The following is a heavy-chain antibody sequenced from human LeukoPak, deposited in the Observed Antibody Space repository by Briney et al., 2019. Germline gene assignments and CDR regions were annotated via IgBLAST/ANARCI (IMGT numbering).Heavy chain of an antibody. Sequence: GGSLRLSCAASGFTFSSYAMSWVRQAPRKGLEWVSAISGSGSSTYYADSVKGRFTISRDNSKNTLYLQMNSLRAEDTAVYYCAKGSQWLITFFDYWGQGTLVTVSS. CDR2: ISGSGSST. CDR1: GFTFSSYA. J-gene: IGHJ4*02. V-gene: IGHV3-23*01. CDR3: AKGSQWLITFFDY. D-gene: IGHD6-19*01.